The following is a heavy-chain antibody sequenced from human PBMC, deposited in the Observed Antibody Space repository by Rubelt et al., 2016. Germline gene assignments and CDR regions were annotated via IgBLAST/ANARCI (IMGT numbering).Heavy chain of an antibody. Sequence: EVQLLESGGVLVQPGGSLRVSCAASGFTFSRYAMNWVRQAPGKGLEWVANIRQDGTDRFYVGSVKGRFTISRDNAKNSLYLQMNSLRDDDTAIYYCARSRLGDLDWGQGTLVTVSS. V-gene: IGHV3-7*01. CDR2: IRQDGTDR. J-gene: IGHJ4*02. D-gene: IGHD3-10*01. CDR1: GFTFSRYA. CDR3: ARSRLGDLD.